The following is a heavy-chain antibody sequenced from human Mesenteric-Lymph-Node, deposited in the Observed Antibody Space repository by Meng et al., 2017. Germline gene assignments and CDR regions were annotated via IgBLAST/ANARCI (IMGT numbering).Heavy chain of an antibody. CDR3: AREVIIEIVGPQHFDI. J-gene: IGHJ4*02. V-gene: IGHV4-39*07. CDR2: VFYGGNS. CDR1: GASISSDDYY. D-gene: IGHD3-9*01. Sequence: SETLSLTCTVSGASISSDDYYWGWIRQSPEKGLEWIGSVFYGGNSYYNPSLKSRLTISVDTSKNQFSLKLTSVTAADTAVYFCAREVIIEIVGPQHFDIWGRGKLVTVSS.